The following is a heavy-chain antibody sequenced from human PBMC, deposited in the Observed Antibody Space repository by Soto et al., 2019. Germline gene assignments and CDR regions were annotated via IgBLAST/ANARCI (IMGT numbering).Heavy chain of an antibody. J-gene: IGHJ6*02. V-gene: IGHV1-18*01. D-gene: IGHD3-9*01. CDR1: GYTFTRYG. CDR3: ARDLRGLRYFDWLPDYYYYGMDV. Sequence: ASVKVSCKASGYTFTRYGISWVRQAPGQGLEWMGWISAYNGNTNYAQKLQGRVTMTTDTSTSTAYMELRSLRSDDTAVYYCARDLRGLRYFDWLPDYYYYGMDVWGQGTTVTVSS. CDR2: ISAYNGNT.